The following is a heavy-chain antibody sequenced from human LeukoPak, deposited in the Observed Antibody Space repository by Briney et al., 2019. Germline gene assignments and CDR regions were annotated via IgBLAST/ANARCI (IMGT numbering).Heavy chain of an antibody. Sequence: SETLSLTCTVSGGSISSSSYYWGWIRQPPGKGLEWIGSIYYSGSTYYNPSLKSRATISVDTSKNQFSLKLSSVTAADTAVYYCARDRSSTYYYDSSGYSDAFDIWGQGTMVTVSS. CDR2: IYYSGST. D-gene: IGHD3-22*01. J-gene: IGHJ3*02. CDR1: GGSISSSSYY. V-gene: IGHV4-39*07. CDR3: ARDRSSTYYYDSSGYSDAFDI.